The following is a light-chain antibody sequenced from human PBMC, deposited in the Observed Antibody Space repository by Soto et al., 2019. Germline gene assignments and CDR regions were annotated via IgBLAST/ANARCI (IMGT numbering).Light chain of an antibody. V-gene: IGKV3-15*01. CDR3: QQYNNWPPT. J-gene: IGKJ5*01. Sequence: EIVMTQSPATLSVSPGERATLSCRASQSVTSNLAWYQQKPRQAPRLLLYGASTRATAIPARCSGSGSGTEFTLTISSLQSEDFAVYYCQQYNNWPPTFGQGTRLEIK. CDR2: GAS. CDR1: QSVTSN.